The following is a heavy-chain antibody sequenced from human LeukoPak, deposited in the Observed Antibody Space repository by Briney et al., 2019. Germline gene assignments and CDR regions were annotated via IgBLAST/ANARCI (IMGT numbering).Heavy chain of an antibody. CDR1: GGSISSYY. J-gene: IGHJ3*02. CDR3: ARGAVAGSGNTFDI. CDR2: IYTSGST. V-gene: IGHV4-4*07. Sequence: SETLSLTCTVSGGSISSYYWSWIRQPAGKGLEWIGRIYTSGSTNYNPSLKSRVAMSVDTSKNQFSLKLSSVTAADTAVYYCARGAVAGSGNTFDIWGQGTMVTVSS. D-gene: IGHD6-19*01.